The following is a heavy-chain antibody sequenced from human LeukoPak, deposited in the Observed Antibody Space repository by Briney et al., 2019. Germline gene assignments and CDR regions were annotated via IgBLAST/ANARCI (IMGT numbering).Heavy chain of an antibody. Sequence: GGPLRLFCAASGFIFSLYRMHCARQSPGEGLVCFIRINSDGSSTTYADYVKGRFTISSDNDKNTLYLQMNSLRAEDTAVYYCARAPNYYDSKAAGYYIDGWGKGTTVTVSS. CDR3: ARAPNYYDSKAAGYYIDG. D-gene: IGHD3-22*01. CDR1: GFIFSLYR. V-gene: IGHV3-74*01. J-gene: IGHJ6*03. CDR2: INSDGSST.